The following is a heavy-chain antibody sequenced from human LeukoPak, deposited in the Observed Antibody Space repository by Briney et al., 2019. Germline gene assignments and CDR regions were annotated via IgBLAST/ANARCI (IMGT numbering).Heavy chain of an antibody. J-gene: IGHJ4*02. CDR1: GGSISSDY. V-gene: IGHV4-59*08. D-gene: IGHD6-19*01. CDR2: IYYSGST. Sequence: PSETLSLTCTVSGGSISSDYWSWSRQPPGKGLGWVGHIYYSGSTNYNPSLKSRVTISVDTSKSQFSLKLSSVTAAHTAVYYCARQGYSSGWHKGFDYWGQGTLVTVSS. CDR3: ARQGYSSGWHKGFDY.